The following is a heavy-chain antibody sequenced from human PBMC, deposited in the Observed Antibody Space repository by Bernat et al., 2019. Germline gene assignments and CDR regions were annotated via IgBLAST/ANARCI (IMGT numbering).Heavy chain of an antibody. V-gene: IGHV3-66*01. D-gene: IGHD3-22*01. CDR1: GFTVSSNY. CDR2: IYSRGST. J-gene: IGHJ3*02. Sequence: EVQLVESGGGLVQPGGSLRLSCAASGFTVSSNYMSWVRQAPGKGLVWVSVIYSRGSTYSADSVKGRFTTSRDNSKNTLYLTMNSLRAEDTAVYYCATYDSSGPGAFDIWGQGTMVTVSS. CDR3: ATYDSSGPGAFDI.